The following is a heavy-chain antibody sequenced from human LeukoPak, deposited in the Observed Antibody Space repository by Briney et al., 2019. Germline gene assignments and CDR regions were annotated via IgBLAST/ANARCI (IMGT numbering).Heavy chain of an antibody. Sequence: LAGGSLRLSCAASGFTFSSYDMHWVRQVRGKGLEWVSTIGPGGDTYYSNSVRGRFTISRENARNSLYLQMSSLRSADAATYYCARGAGSDWIHWGQGALVAVSS. J-gene: IGHJ4*02. V-gene: IGHV3-13*01. CDR2: IGPGGDT. D-gene: IGHD1-26*01. CDR1: GFTFSSYD. CDR3: ARGAGSDWIH.